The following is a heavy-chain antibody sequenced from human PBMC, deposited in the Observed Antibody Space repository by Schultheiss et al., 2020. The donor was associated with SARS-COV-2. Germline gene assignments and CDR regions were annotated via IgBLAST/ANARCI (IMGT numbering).Heavy chain of an antibody. Sequence: GESLKISCAASGFSFSNYDMSWVRQAPGKGLEWVSAISGSATSTYYADSVKGRFTISRDNSKSTLFLQMNSLRAEDTAVYYCAKFNWLGSSGWGDYWGQGTLVTVSS. CDR2: ISGSATST. D-gene: IGHD6-19*01. V-gene: IGHV3-23*01. CDR3: AKFNWLGSSGWGDY. CDR1: GFSFSNYD. J-gene: IGHJ4*02.